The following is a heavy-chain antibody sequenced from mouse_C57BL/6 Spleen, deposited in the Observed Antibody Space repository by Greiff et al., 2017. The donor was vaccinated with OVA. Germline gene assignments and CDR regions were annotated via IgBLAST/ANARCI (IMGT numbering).Heavy chain of an antibody. CDR1: GYTFTSYW. J-gene: IGHJ4*01. CDR3: ARKGSNYDYAMDY. V-gene: IGHV1-55*01. CDR2: IYPGSGSA. D-gene: IGHD2-5*01. Sequence: QVQLQQSGAEVVKPGASVKMSCKASGYTFTSYWITWVKQRPGQGLEWIGDIYPGSGSANNNEKFKSKATLTVDTSSRTAYMQLSSLTSEDSSVYYCARKGSNYDYAMDYWAQGTSVTVSS.